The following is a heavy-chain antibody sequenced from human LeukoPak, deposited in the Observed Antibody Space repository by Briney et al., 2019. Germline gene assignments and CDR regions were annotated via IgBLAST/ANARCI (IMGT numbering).Heavy chain of an antibody. J-gene: IGHJ4*02. CDR3: ASDSTVTTLDY. CDR1: GFTFSSYA. Sequence: GGSLRLSCAASGFTFSSYAMSWVRQAPGKGLEWVSYISSSSSTIYYADSVKGRFTISRDNAKNSLYLQMNSLRAEDTAVYYCASDSTVTTLDYWGQGTLVTVSS. CDR2: ISSSSSTI. D-gene: IGHD4-17*01. V-gene: IGHV3-48*01.